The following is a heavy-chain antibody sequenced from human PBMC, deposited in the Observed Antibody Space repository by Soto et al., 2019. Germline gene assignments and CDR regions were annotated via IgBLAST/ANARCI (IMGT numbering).Heavy chain of an antibody. V-gene: IGHV4-30-4*01. CDR2: IYYSGST. CDR1: GGSFSSGDYY. Sequence: QVQLQESGPGLVKPSQTLSLTCTVSGGSFSSGDYYWTWIRQPPGKGLEWIGYIYYSGSTHSNPSLKSRVTMSVDTSKNQFSLKLSSVTAADTAVYYCARPRHQTSAVAFDIWGQGTMVTVSS. CDR3: ARPRHQTSAVAFDI. J-gene: IGHJ3*02. D-gene: IGHD3-10*01.